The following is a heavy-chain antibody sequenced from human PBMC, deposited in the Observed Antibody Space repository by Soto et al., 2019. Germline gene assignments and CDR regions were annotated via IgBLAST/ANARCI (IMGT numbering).Heavy chain of an antibody. CDR2: ISYDGSNK. Sequence: GGSLRLSCAASGFTFSSYGMHWVRQAPGKGLEWVAVISYDGSNKYYADSVKGRFTISRDNSKNTLYLQMNSLRAEDTAVYYCAKGEPLSGWYGDYWGQGTLVTVSS. V-gene: IGHV3-30*18. CDR3: AKGEPLSGWYGDY. CDR1: GFTFSSYG. J-gene: IGHJ4*02. D-gene: IGHD6-19*01.